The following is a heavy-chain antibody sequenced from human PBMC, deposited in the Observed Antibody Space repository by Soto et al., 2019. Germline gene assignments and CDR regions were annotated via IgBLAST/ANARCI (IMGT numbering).Heavy chain of an antibody. J-gene: IGHJ6*03. CDR1: GGSISGSSFH. V-gene: IGHV4-39*01. Sequence: SETLSLTCTVSGGSISGSSFHWGWIRQPPGKGLEWIGSLFYSGATYYNPSLKSRVTISIDTSKNQFSLKLTSVTAADTAFYYCARKFNRQTSSPYYYMDVWGKGTRVTVSS. CDR3: ARKFNRQTSSPYYYMDV. D-gene: IGHD2-2*01. CDR2: LFYSGAT.